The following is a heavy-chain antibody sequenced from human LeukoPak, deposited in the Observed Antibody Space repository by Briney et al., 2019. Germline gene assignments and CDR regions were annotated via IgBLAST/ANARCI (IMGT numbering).Heavy chain of an antibody. J-gene: IGHJ5*02. CDR1: GGSISSYY. CDR2: IYTSGST. V-gene: IGHV4-4*07. CDR3: ARGNRGYYDILTGYARSRYWFDP. D-gene: IGHD3-9*01. Sequence: SETLSLTCTVSGGSISSYYWSWIRQPAGKGLEWIGRIYTSGSTNYNPSLKSRVTMSVDTSKNQFSLKLSSVTAADTAVYYCARGNRGYYDILTGYARSRYWFDPWGQGTLVTVSS.